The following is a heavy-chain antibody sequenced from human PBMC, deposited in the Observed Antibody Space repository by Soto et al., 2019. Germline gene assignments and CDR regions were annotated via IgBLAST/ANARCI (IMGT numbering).Heavy chain of an antibody. Sequence: QITLKESGTTLVKPTQNLTLTCTFSGFSISTSGVGVGWIRQPPGKVVEWLELIYWDDDKRYRPSLKSRRTITNDTSKNQVVLTMTNMDPVDTATYYCAHTGGSRYLDYWGQGTLVTVSS. CDR3: AHTGGSRYLDY. CDR2: IYWDDDK. J-gene: IGHJ4*02. V-gene: IGHV2-5*02. CDR1: GFSISTSGVG. D-gene: IGHD3-10*01.